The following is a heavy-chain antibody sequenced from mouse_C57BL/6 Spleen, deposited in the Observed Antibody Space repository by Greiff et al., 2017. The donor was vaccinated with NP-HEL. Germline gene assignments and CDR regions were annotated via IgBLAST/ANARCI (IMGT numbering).Heavy chain of an antibody. D-gene: IGHD1-1*01. CDR2: INPNNGGT. J-gene: IGHJ4*01. CDR3: ARPSFSSYDGYYAMDY. CDR1: GYTFTDYN. Sequence: EVKLMESGPELVKPGASVKIPCKASGYTFTDYNMDWVKQSHGKSLEWIGDINPNNGGTISNQKFKGKATLTVDKSSSTAYMELRSLTSEDTAVYYCARPSFSSYDGYYAMDYWGQGTSVTVSS. V-gene: IGHV1-18*01.